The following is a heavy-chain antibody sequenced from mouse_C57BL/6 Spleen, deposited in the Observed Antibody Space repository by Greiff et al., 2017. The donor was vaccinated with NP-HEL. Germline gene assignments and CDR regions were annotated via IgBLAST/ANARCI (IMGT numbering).Heavy chain of an antibody. CDR1: GFTFSDYG. D-gene: IGHD4-1*01. CDR2: ISSGSSTI. CDR3: ARPLTGGGYFDY. Sequence: EVKLVESGGGLVKPGWSLKLSCAASGFTFSDYGMHWVRQAPEQGLVWVAYISSGSSTIYSADTVKGRFTISRDNAKNTLFLQMTSLRSEDTAMYYCARPLTGGGYFDYWGQGTTLTVSS. V-gene: IGHV5-17*01. J-gene: IGHJ2*01.